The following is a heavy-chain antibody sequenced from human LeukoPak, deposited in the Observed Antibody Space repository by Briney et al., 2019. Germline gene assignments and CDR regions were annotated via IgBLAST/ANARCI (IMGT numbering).Heavy chain of an antibody. CDR3: ARGPMRGNYGDRDY. CDR1: GFTFSSYS. J-gene: IGHJ4*02. Sequence: PGGSLRLSCAASGFTFSSYSMNWVRQAPGKGLEWVSSTSSSSSYIYYADSVKGRFTISRDNAKNSLYLQMNSLRAEDTAVYYCARGPMRGNYGDRDYWGQGTLVTVSS. V-gene: IGHV3-21*01. CDR2: TSSSSSYI. D-gene: IGHD4-17*01.